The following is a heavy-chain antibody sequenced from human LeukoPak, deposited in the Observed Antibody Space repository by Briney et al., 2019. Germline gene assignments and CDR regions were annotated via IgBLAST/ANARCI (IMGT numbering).Heavy chain of an antibody. J-gene: IGHJ4*02. CDR1: GFTFSSYS. CDR3: ARADYVWGSYRLFDY. D-gene: IGHD3-16*02. V-gene: IGHV3-21*01. CDR2: ISSSSYI. Sequence: GGSLRLSCAASGFTFSSYSMNWVRQAPGKGLEWVSSISSSSYIYYADSVKGRFTISRDNAKNSLYLQMNSLRAEDTAVYYCARADYVWGSYRLFDYWGQGTLVTVSS.